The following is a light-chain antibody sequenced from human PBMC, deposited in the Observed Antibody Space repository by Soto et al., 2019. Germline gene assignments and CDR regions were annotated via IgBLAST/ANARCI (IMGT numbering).Light chain of an antibody. CDR3: QQYESSVT. CDR1: QSVSSSF. Sequence: EIVLTQSPGSLSLSPGEGATLSCRASQSVSSSFFAWYQQKPGQAPSLLIYGASRRSTGVPDRFSGSGSGTDFTLSISRLDPEDFAVYYCQQYESSVTFGQGTKVEIK. CDR2: GAS. J-gene: IGKJ1*01. V-gene: IGKV3-20*01.